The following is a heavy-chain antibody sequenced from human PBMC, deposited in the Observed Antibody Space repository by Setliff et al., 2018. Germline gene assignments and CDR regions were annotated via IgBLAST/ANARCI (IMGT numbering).Heavy chain of an antibody. Sequence: SETLSLTCTVSGGSISSYYWSWIRQPPGKGLEWIGYIYTSGRTNYSPSLKSRVTISLDTSKNQFSLKLSFVTAADTAVYYCARQAGLRGYYGSNSLYYFESSSYYFPFDYWGLGTLVTVSS. D-gene: IGHD3-22*01. CDR3: ARQAGLRGYYGSNSLYYFESSSYYFPFDY. CDR2: IYTSGRT. J-gene: IGHJ4*02. V-gene: IGHV4-4*08. CDR1: GGSISSYY.